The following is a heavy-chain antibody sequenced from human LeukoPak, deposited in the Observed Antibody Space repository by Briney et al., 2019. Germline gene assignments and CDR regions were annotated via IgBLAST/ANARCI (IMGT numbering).Heavy chain of an antibody. Sequence: GGSLRLSCAASGFSFSGYWVHWVRQVPGKGLVWVSQINSDGSSTSYADFVKGRFTISRDNAKNTLYLQMNSLRVEDTAVYYCARVFGRNWFDPWGQGTLVTVSS. V-gene: IGHV3-74*01. J-gene: IGHJ5*02. D-gene: IGHD3-10*02. CDR2: INSDGSST. CDR1: GFSFSGYW. CDR3: ARVFGRNWFDP.